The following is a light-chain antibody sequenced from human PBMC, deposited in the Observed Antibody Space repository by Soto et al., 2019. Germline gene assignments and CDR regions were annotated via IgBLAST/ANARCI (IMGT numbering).Light chain of an antibody. V-gene: IGKV1-13*02. Sequence: AIQLTQSPSSLSASVGDRVSITCRASQGISSALAWYQHKPGKAPKILIYDASSLQSGVPSRFSGSESGTECTLTISSLQPEDFATYYCHQLNTYPFTFGQVKRLEIK. CDR1: QGISSA. CDR3: HQLNTYPFT. CDR2: DAS. J-gene: IGKJ5*01.